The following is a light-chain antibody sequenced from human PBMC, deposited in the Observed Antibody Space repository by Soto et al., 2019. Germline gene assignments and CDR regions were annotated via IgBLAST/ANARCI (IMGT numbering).Light chain of an antibody. CDR1: QTISDF. Sequence: DIQMTQSPSSLSGSLGDRFTITCRASQTISDFLNWYQHKPGKAPKLLIYAASSLQGGVPSRFSGSGSGTNFTLTISGLQSEDLATYFRQQSFSTPRTFGQGTKVDIK. CDR3: QQSFSTPRT. V-gene: IGKV1-39*01. J-gene: IGKJ1*01. CDR2: AAS.